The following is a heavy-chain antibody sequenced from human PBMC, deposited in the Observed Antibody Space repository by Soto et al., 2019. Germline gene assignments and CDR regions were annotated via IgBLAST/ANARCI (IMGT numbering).Heavy chain of an antibody. CDR2: ISGSGGST. CDR1: GFTFSSYA. D-gene: IGHD6-13*01. J-gene: IGHJ4*02. CDR3: AKGPTSIAAAGMSPFDY. V-gene: IGHV3-23*01. Sequence: LRLSCAASGFTFSSYAMSWVRQAPGKGLEWVSAISGSGGSTYYADSVKGRFTISRDNSKNTLYLQMNSLRAEDTAVYYCAKGPTSIAAAGMSPFDYWAQGTLVTVSS.